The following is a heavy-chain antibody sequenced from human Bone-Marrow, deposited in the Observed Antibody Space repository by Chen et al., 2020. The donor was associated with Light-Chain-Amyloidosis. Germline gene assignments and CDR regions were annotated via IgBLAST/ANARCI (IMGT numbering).Heavy chain of an antibody. V-gene: IGHV5-51*01. CDR3: ARRRDGYNVDY. CDR2: IYPDDSDA. J-gene: IGHJ4*02. D-gene: IGHD5-12*01. CDR1: GYTFPNYW. Sequence: EVRLEQSGPEVIKPGESLKISCKGSGYTFPNYWIGWVRQMPGKGLEWLGVIYPDDSDARYSPSSEGQVTISANKSITTAYLQWRSLKASDTAMYDCARRRDGYNVDYWGQGTLVTVSS.